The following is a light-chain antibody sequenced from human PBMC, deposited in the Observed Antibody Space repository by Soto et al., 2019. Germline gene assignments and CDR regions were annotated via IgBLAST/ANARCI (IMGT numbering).Light chain of an antibody. J-gene: IGKJ4*01. CDR1: QGISSY. CDR3: QLYYNHTHT. V-gene: IGKV1-8*01. Sequence: AIRMTQSPSSLSASTGDRVTITCRASQGISSYLAWYQQKPGKAPKLLIYAASTLQSWVPSRFSGSGSGTEFTLTISRLQPEDFATYCGQLYYNHTHTYGGGTKVEIK. CDR2: AAS.